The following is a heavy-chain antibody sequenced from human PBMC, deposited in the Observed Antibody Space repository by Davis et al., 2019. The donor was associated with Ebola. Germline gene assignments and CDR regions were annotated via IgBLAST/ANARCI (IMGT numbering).Heavy chain of an antibody. V-gene: IGHV3-11*01. D-gene: IGHD1-26*01. CDR1: GFRFGDYY. Sequence: GESLKISCAVSGFRFGDYYMSWIRQAPGKGLEWISYITGSGYTKNYADSVRGRFTISRDNSKNTLYLQMNSLRVEDTAIYYCAKDTSNVWFDVWGQGTMVTVSS. CDR2: ITGSGYTK. J-gene: IGHJ3*01. CDR3: AKDTSNVWFDV.